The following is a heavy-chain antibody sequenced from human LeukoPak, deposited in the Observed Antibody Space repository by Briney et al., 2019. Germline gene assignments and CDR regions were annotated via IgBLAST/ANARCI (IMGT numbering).Heavy chain of an antibody. CDR3: ARDPPAVAINTYG. Sequence: GGSLRLSCAASGVTVSNNFMLWVRQAPGKGLEWVSLIYGGGDTHYADSVKGRFTISRDNSKNTLYLQMNNLRAEDTAVYYCARDPPAVAINTYGWGQGTLVTVSS. D-gene: IGHD5-24*01. V-gene: IGHV3-66*01. CDR2: IYGGGDT. J-gene: IGHJ4*02. CDR1: GVTVSNNF.